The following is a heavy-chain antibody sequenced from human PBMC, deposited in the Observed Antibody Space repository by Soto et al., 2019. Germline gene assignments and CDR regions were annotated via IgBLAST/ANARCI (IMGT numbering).Heavy chain of an antibody. Sequence: GGSLRLSCAASGFTFSSYGMHWVRQAPGKGLEWVAVISYDGSNKYYADSVKGRFTISRDNSKNTLYLQMNSLRAEDTAVYYCAKEVQDSRGPPDGLDYWGQGTLVTVSS. CDR3: AKEVQDSRGPPDGLDY. V-gene: IGHV3-30*18. D-gene: IGHD6-13*01. J-gene: IGHJ4*02. CDR2: ISYDGSNK. CDR1: GFTFSSYG.